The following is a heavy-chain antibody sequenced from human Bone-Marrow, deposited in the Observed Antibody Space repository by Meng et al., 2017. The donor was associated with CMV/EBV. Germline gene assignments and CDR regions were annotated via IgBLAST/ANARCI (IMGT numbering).Heavy chain of an antibody. CDR2: ISNSGIRT. CDR1: GFSFSSYD. V-gene: IGHV3-23*01. J-gene: IGHJ5*02. CDR3: VKNWGS. D-gene: IGHD3-16*01. Sequence: GESLKISCVASGFSFSSYDMNWLRQAPGKGLEWVSYISNSGIRTLYADSVKGLFTISRDNSKDTLYLQMNSLRAEDTAVYYCVKNWGSWGQGTLVTVSS.